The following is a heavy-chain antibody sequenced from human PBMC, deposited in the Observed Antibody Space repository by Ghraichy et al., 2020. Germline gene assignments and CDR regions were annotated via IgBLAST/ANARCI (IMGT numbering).Heavy chain of an antibody. J-gene: IGHJ6*02. CDR2: VSHNGADT. CDR1: GFSISGYP. V-gene: IGHV3-23*01. D-gene: IGHD2-21*01. CDR3: AKGILELRPYFYGMDV. Sequence: GESLNISCAASGFSISGYPMTWVRQAPGKGLEWVSAVSHNGADTYYADSVKDRFTISRDNSKIYLQMNSLRGEDTAVYFCAKGILELRPYFYGMDVWGQGTTVTVSS.